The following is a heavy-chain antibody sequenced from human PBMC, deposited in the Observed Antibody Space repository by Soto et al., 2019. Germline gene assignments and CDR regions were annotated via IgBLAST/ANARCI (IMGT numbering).Heavy chain of an antibody. CDR1: GYTFSSIG. CDR3: ARDLDASGSYYTDY. CDR2: ISPYKGNT. J-gene: IGHJ4*02. Sequence: QIQLVQSGAEVKKPGASVKVSCKASGYTFSSIGISWVRQAPGQGLEWMGWISPYKGNTHYAQGLQGRVTMTTDTSTSTAYMELRSLRSDDTAVYHCARDLDASGSYYTDYWGQGTLVTVSS. D-gene: IGHD3-10*01. V-gene: IGHV1-18*01.